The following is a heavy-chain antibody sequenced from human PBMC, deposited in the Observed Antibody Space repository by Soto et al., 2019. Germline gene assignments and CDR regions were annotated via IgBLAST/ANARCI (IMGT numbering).Heavy chain of an antibody. D-gene: IGHD3-10*01. CDR2: INHSGSS. CDR3: ARGRSDDDGSLPLDC. J-gene: IGHJ4*02. V-gene: IGHV4-34*01. CDR1: GESLSAYY. Sequence: QVHLQQWGAGLLKPSETLSLTCAVYGESLSAYYWNWIRQSPGKGLDWIGEINHSGSSTSDPTLESRATMSVDTSRNQFSLKLTSLTAADTAVYYCARGRSDDDGSLPLDCWGQGTLVTVSS.